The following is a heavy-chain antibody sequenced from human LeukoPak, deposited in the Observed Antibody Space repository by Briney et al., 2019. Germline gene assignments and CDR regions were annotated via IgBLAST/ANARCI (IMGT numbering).Heavy chain of an antibody. CDR3: ARDRGSGSGWYGDAFDI. V-gene: IGHV1-18*01. Sequence: ASVKVSCKASGYTFISYAMNWVRQASGQGLEWMGWISAYNGNTNYAQKLQGRVTMTTDTSTSTAYMELRSLRSDDTAVYYCARDRGSGSGWYGDAFDIWGQGTMVTVSS. J-gene: IGHJ3*02. CDR2: ISAYNGNT. CDR1: GYTFISYA. D-gene: IGHD6-19*01.